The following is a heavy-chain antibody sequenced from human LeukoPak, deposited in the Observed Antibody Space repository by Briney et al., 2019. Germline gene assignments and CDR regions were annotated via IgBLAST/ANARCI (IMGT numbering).Heavy chain of an antibody. V-gene: IGHV4-31*03. CDR2: IYYSGST. CDR3: ARDPGHSGSYYSGYYYYGMDV. CDR1: GGSISSGGYY. D-gene: IGHD1-26*01. Sequence: PSETLSLTCTVSGGSISSGGYYWSWIRQHPGKGLEWIGYIYYSGSTYYNPSLKSRVTISVDTSKNQFSLKLSSVTATDTAVYYCARDPGHSGSYYSGYYYYGMDVWGQGTTVTVSS. J-gene: IGHJ6*02.